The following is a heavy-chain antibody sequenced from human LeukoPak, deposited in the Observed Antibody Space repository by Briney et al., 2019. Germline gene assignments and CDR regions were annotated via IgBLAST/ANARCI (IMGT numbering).Heavy chain of an antibody. V-gene: IGHV1-46*01. D-gene: IGHD1-1*01. CDR2: INPSGGST. CDR3: AREANGYKFLDY. J-gene: IGHJ4*02. Sequence: ASVKVSCKASGYTFTSYYMHWVRQAPGQGLEWMGIINPSGGSTSYAQKFQGRVTMTRDTSTSAVYMELSSLRSEDTAVYYCAREANGYKFLDYWGQGTLVTVSS. CDR1: GYTFTSYY.